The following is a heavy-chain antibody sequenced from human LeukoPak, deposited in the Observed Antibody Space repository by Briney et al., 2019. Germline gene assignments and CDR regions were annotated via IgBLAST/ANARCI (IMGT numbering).Heavy chain of an antibody. V-gene: IGHV3-23*01. CDR3: ARDLIAARSNWFDP. J-gene: IGHJ5*02. CDR2: ISGSGGST. CDR1: GFTFSSYG. D-gene: IGHD6-6*01. Sequence: GGSLRLSCAASGFTFSSYGMSWVRQAPGKGLEWVSAISGSGGSTYYADSVKGRFTISRDNAKNSLYLQMNSLRAEDTAVYYCARDLIAARSNWFDPWGQGTLVTVSS.